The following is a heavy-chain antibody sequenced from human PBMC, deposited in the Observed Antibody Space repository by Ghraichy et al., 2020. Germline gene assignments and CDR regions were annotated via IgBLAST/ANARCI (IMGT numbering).Heavy chain of an antibody. Sequence: VKVFCKASGFKLTDYGISWVRQAPGQGPEWMGWISAYNGKSYYAQRPQGRLTMTTDTSTNTAYLELRSLRSDDTAVYYCARDGDIVVVPAAPFDYWGQGTLVTVSS. CDR2: ISAYNGKS. CDR3: ARDGDIVVVPAAPFDY. V-gene: IGHV1-18*01. J-gene: IGHJ4*02. CDR1: GFKLTDYG. D-gene: IGHD2-2*01.